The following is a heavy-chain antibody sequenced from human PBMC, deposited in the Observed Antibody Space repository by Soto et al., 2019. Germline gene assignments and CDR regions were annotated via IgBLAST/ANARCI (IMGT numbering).Heavy chain of an antibody. Sequence: GASVKVSCKASGGTFSSYAISWVRQAPGQGLEWMGGIIPILGTANYAQKFQGRVTITADESTSTAYMELSSLRSEDTAVYYCARVEMATISFDYWGQGTLVTVSS. D-gene: IGHD5-12*01. V-gene: IGHV1-69*13. CDR2: IIPILGTA. J-gene: IGHJ4*02. CDR3: ARVEMATISFDY. CDR1: GGTFSSYA.